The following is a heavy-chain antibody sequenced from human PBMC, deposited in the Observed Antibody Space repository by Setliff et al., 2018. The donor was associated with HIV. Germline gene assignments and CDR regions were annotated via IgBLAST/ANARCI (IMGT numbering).Heavy chain of an antibody. D-gene: IGHD2-15*01. V-gene: IGHV4-31*03. CDR3: ARDSDNCSGGSCYRAAVGMDV. CDR2: IYYSGST. Sequence: PSETLSLTCTVSGGSISSGGYYWSWIRQHPGKGLEWIGYIYYSGSTYYNPSLKSRVTISVDTSKNQFSPKLSSVTAADTAVYYCARDSDNCSGGSCYRAAVGMDVWGQGTTVTVSS. CDR1: GGSISSGGYY. J-gene: IGHJ6*02.